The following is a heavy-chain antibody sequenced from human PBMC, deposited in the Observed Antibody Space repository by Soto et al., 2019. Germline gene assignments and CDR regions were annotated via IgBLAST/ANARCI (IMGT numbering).Heavy chain of an antibody. CDR3: ARGYGDPSSGGDC. CDR2: INAGNGYT. V-gene: IGHV1-3*05. D-gene: IGHD3-22*01. Sequence: QVQLVQSGAEEKKPGASVKVSCKASGYTFTRHSIHWVRQAPGQRLGWMGWINAGNGYTKYSQKFHGRVTMTRDTSANTAYMELSSLRSEDTAVYYCARGYGDPSSGGDCWGQGTLVTVSS. J-gene: IGHJ4*02. CDR1: GYTFTRHS.